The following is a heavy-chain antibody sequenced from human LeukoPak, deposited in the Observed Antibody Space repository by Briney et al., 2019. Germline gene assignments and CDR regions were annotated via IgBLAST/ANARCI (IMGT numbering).Heavy chain of an antibody. CDR3: ARGQEEWERLQRAVHFDY. Sequence: SETLSLTCAVYGASFNAYYWSWIRQTPGKGLEWIGEINQSGTANYSPSLKSRVTLSVDTSKNQFSLKLSSVTTADTALYYCARGQEEWERLQRAVHFDYWGQGNLITVSS. D-gene: IGHD1-1*01. CDR1: GASFNAYY. CDR2: INQSGTA. V-gene: IGHV4-34*01. J-gene: IGHJ4*02.